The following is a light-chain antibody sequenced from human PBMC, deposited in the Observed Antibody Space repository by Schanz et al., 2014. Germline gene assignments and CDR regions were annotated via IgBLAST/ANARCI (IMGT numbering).Light chain of an antibody. Sequence: EIVLTQSPATLSLSPGERATLSCGASQSVSSSYLAWYQQKPGLAPRLLIYAASSRATGIPGRFRGSGFGTDFTLTISSLEPEDFAFYYCQQRSDWPPFTFGPGTKV. CDR1: QSVSSSY. J-gene: IGKJ3*01. CDR2: AAS. V-gene: IGKV3D-20*02. CDR3: QQRSDWPPFT.